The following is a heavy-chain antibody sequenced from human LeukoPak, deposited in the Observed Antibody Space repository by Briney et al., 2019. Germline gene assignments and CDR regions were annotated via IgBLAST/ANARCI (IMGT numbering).Heavy chain of an antibody. CDR1: GGSISSYY. J-gene: IGHJ4*02. CDR2: IYYSGST. D-gene: IGHD3-10*01. V-gene: IGHV4-59*01. Sequence: SETLSLTCTVSGGSISSYYWSWIRQPPGKGLEWVGYIYYSGSTNYNPSLKSRVTISVDTSKNQFSLKLSSVTAADTAVYYCARGGYYYGSGSYLDYWGQGTLVTVSS. CDR3: ARGGYYYGSGSYLDY.